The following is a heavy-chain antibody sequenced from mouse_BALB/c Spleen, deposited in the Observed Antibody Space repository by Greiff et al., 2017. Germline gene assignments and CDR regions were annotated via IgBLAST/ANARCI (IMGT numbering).Heavy chain of an antibody. Sequence: EVHLVESGGGLVKPGGSLKLSCAASGFTFSDYYMYWVRQTPEKRLEWVATISDGGSYTYYPDSVKGRFTISRDNAKNNLYLQMSSLKSEDTAMYYCASYGNYAWFAYWGQGTLVTVSA. V-gene: IGHV5-4*02. D-gene: IGHD2-1*01. CDR2: ISDGGSYT. CDR3: ASYGNYAWFAY. CDR1: GFTFSDYY. J-gene: IGHJ3*01.